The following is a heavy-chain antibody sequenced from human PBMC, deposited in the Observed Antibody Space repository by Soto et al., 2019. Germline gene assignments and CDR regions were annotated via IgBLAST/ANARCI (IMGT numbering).Heavy chain of an antibody. V-gene: IGHV4-34*01. CDR2: INHSGST. CDR3: ASATMIGLVEGY. J-gene: IGHJ4*02. CDR1: GGSFSGYY. Sequence: KPSETLPLTCAAYGGSFSGYYWSWIRQPPGKGLEWIGEINHSGSTNYNPSLKSRVTISVDTSKNQFSLKLSSVTAADTAVYYCASATMIGLVEGYWGQGTPVTVSS. D-gene: IGHD3-22*01.